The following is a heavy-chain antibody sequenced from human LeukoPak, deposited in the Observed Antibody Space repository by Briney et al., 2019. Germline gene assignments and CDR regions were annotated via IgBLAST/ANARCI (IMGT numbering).Heavy chain of an antibody. V-gene: IGHV3-30-3*01. Sequence: SCKASGYTFTSYAMHWVRQAPGKGLEWVAVISYDGSNKYYADSVKGRFTISRDNSKNTLYLQMNSLRAEDTAVYYCARDMTISWRYFDYWGQGTLVTVSS. J-gene: IGHJ4*02. CDR3: ARDMTISWRYFDY. D-gene: IGHD3-3*01. CDR2: ISYDGSNK. CDR1: GYTFTSYA.